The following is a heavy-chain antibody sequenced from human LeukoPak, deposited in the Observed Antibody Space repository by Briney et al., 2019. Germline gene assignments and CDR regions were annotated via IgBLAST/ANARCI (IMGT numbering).Heavy chain of an antibody. Sequence: SETLSLTCTVSGGSISSYYWSWIRQPPGKGLEWIGYIYYSGSTNYNPSLKSRVTISADTSKNQFSLKLSSVTAADTAVYYCARDLGYYDSSGYPLGYWGQGTLVTVSS. CDR1: GGSISSYY. CDR2: IYYSGST. J-gene: IGHJ4*02. D-gene: IGHD3-22*01. CDR3: ARDLGYYDSSGYPLGY. V-gene: IGHV4-59*01.